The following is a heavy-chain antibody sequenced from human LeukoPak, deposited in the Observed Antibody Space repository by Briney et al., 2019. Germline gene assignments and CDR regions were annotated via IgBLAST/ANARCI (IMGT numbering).Heavy chain of an antibody. V-gene: IGHV4-59*12. Sequence: SETLSLTCTASGGSISTYYWSWIRQPPGKGLEWIGYVYYSGSTNYNPSLKSRVTISVDTSKNQFSLNLSSMTAADTAVYYCATRDSGYDAWYFDLWGRGTLVTVSS. CDR1: GGSISTYY. J-gene: IGHJ2*01. CDR2: VYYSGST. CDR3: ATRDSGYDAWYFDL. D-gene: IGHD5-12*01.